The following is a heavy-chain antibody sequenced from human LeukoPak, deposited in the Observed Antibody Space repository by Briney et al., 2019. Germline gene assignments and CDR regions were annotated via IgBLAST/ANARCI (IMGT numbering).Heavy chain of an antibody. D-gene: IGHD1-1*01. V-gene: IGHV3-74*01. CDR2: IKSDGSST. Sequence: GGSLRLSCAASGFTFSNYWMHWVRQAPGKGPVWVSRIKSDGSSTRFADSVQGRFTISRDNGKNTLYLQMNSLRAEDTAVYYCARGGETNNWYPGYFNYWGQGALVTVSS. J-gene: IGHJ4*02. CDR3: ARGGETNNWYPGYFNY. CDR1: GFTFSNYW.